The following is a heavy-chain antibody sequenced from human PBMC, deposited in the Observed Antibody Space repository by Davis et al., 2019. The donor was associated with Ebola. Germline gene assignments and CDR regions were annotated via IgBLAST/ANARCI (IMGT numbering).Heavy chain of an antibody. CDR2: MNPNSGNT. CDR1: GYTFTSYD. Sequence: ASVKVSCKASGYTFTSYDINWVRQATGQGLEWMGWMNPNSGNTNYAQKLQGRVTMTTDTSTSTAYMELRSLRSDDTAVYYCARSITMVQGATYFDYWGQGTLVTVSS. V-gene: IGHV1-18*01. D-gene: IGHD3-10*01. CDR3: ARSITMVQGATYFDY. J-gene: IGHJ4*02.